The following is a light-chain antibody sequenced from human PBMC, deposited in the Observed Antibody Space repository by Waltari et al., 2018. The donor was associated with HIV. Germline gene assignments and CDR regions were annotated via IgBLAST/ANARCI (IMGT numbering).Light chain of an antibody. CDR2: AAS. V-gene: IGKV1-39*01. Sequence: DIQMNQSTSSLSASVGDRVSITCRTSQSISNYLNWYQQKIGEAPNLLIHAASSLQSGVPSRFSGSGSGTDFTLTIRNLQHEDFATYYCQQSYSTPYTFGQGTKLQIK. CDR3: QQSYSTPYT. CDR1: QSISNY. J-gene: IGKJ2*01.